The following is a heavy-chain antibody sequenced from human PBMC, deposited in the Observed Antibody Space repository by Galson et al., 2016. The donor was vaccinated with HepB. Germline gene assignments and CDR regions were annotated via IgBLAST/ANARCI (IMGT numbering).Heavy chain of an antibody. Sequence: SLRLSCAASGFTFSTYSMNWVRQPPGKGLEWVSSISSNSNYIYYADSVRGRFTISRDYAENSLFLQMNSLRAEDTAVYYCARDLMGDRSGYHSHSNWYFDLWGRGTLVTVSS. D-gene: IGHD3-22*01. CDR3: ARDLMGDRSGYHSHSNWYFDL. J-gene: IGHJ2*01. CDR2: ISSNSNYI. CDR1: GFTFSTYS. V-gene: IGHV3-21*01.